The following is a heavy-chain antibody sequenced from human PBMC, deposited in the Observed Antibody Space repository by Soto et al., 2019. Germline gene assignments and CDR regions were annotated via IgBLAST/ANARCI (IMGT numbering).Heavy chain of an antibody. V-gene: IGHV3-23*01. CDR2: ISASGGST. Sequence: DVQLLESGGGLVQPGGSLRLSCAASGFTFSSYAMSWVRQAPGKGLEWVSAISASGGSTYYADSVKGRFTSSRNNSQNKLYLQMNSLRAEDTGVYYCAKDYSNCVYYYYHMDVWGKGTTVTVSS. CDR3: AKDYSNCVYYYYHMDV. CDR1: GFTFSSYA. D-gene: IGHD4-4*01. J-gene: IGHJ6*03.